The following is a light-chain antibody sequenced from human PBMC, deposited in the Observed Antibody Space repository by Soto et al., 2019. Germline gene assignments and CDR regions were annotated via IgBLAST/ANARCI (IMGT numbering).Light chain of an antibody. V-gene: IGLV4-69*01. CDR1: GAYSSYA. Sequence: QPVLTQSPSASASLGASVTLTCTLNGAYSSYAIAWHRQSERGPRFLMKINSDGSHFKGDGIPDRFSGSASGADRYLTIASLQSEEEADYYCQTWGTGIAVFGGGTQLTVL. CDR3: QTWGTGIAV. CDR2: INSDGSH. J-gene: IGLJ7*01.